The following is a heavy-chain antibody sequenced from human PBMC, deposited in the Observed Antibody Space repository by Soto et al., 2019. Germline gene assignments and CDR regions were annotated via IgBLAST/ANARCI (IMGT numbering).Heavy chain of an antibody. V-gene: IGHV4-61*01. D-gene: IGHD5-18*01. J-gene: IGHJ4*02. Sequence: PSETLSLTCTVSGGSASGGSYFWSWVRQPPGKGLEWIGYFYYSGSTKYNPSRMSRVTILEDTSKNQFSLKLNSVTAADTSVYYCAREGRMGTFDYWGQGALVTVSS. CDR2: FYYSGST. CDR3: AREGRMGTFDY. CDR1: GGSASGGSYF.